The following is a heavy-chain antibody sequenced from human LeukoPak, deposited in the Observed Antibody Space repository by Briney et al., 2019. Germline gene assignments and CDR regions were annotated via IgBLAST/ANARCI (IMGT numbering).Heavy chain of an antibody. V-gene: IGHV3-7*01. CDR2: IHPDGSVQ. CDR1: GVAIRNSW. J-gene: IGHJ1*01. D-gene: IGHD2-15*01. Sequence: PGGSLRLSCVASGVAIRNSWMSWVRQAPGKGLEWVANIHPDGSVQNYVDSVKGRFTISRDNAKNSLYLQINNLRAEDTAVYYCASTFPYCRDDDCALGGQGTLVTVSS. CDR3: ASTFPYCRDDDCAL.